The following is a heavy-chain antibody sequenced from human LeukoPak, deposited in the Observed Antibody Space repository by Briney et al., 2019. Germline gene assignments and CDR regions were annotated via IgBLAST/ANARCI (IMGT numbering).Heavy chain of an antibody. CDR3: ARLEQLVPDY. D-gene: IGHD6-13*01. CDR2: IYYSGST. V-gene: IGHV4-38-2*01. J-gene: IGHJ4*02. Sequence: PSETLSLTCAVSGYSISSGYYWGWIRQPPGKGLEWIGSIYYSGSTYYNPSLKSRVTISVDTSKNQFSLKLSSVTAADTAVYYCARLEQLVPDYWGQGTLVTVSS. CDR1: GYSISSGYY.